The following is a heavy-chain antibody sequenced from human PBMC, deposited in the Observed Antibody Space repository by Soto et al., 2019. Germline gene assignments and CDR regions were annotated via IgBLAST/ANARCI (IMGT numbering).Heavy chain of an antibody. V-gene: IGHV1-69*01. CDR1: GGTFSSYA. CDR3: ARDLRYDSSGYYVPGDAFDI. CDR2: IIPIFGTA. Sequence: QVQLVQSGAEVKKPGSSVKVSCKASGGTFSSYAISWVRQAPGQVLEWMGGIIPIFGTANYAQKFQGRVTITADESTSTAYMELSSLRSEDTAVYYCARDLRYDSSGYYVPGDAFDIWGQGTMVTVSS. J-gene: IGHJ3*02. D-gene: IGHD3-22*01.